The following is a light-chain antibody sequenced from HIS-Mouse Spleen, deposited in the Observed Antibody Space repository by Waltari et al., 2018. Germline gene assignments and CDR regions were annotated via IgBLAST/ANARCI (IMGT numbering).Light chain of an antibody. J-gene: IGLJ3*02. CDR2: EGS. Sequence: QSALTQPAPVSGSPGQSITISCPGPSTAVGSYNLVPWYQQPPGKAPKLMIYEGSKRPSGVSNRFSGSKSGNTASLTISGLQAEDEADYYCCSYAGSSTWVFGGGTKLTVL. CDR3: CSYAGSSTWV. CDR1: STAVGSYNL. V-gene: IGLV2-23*01.